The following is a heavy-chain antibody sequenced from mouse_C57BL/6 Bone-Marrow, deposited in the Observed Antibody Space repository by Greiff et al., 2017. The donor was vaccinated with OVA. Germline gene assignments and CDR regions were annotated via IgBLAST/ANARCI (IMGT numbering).Heavy chain of an antibody. CDR1: GFTFSSYA. V-gene: IGHV5-4*01. CDR2: ISDGGSYT. D-gene: IGHD1-1*01. J-gene: IGHJ3*01. Sequence: EVQGVESGGGLVKPGGSLKLSCAASGFTFSSYAMSWVRQTPEKRLEWVATISDGGSYTYYPDNVKGRFTISRDNAKNNLYLQMSHLKSEDTAMYYCARFYYGSSFFAYWGQGTLVTVSA. CDR3: ARFYYGSSFFAY.